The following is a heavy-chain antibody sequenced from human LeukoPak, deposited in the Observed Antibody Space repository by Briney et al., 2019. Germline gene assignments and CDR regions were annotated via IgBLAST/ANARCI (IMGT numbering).Heavy chain of an antibody. CDR3: AKGNSGSYSQDWFDP. D-gene: IGHD1-26*01. CDR2: ISWNSGTI. J-gene: IGHJ5*02. Sequence: GGSLRLSCAASGFTFDDYAMHWVRQAPGKGLEWVSGISWNSGTIGYADSVKGRFTISRDNAKNSLFLQMNSLRPEDMAFYYCAKGNSGSYSQDWFDPWGQGTLVTASS. V-gene: IGHV3-9*03. CDR1: GFTFDDYA.